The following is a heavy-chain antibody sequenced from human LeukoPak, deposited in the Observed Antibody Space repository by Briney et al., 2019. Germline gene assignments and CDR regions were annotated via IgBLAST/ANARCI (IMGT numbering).Heavy chain of an antibody. CDR2: IPYDGSNK. CDR3: AKGLNSSSWYKGFFDY. Sequence: PGGSLRLSCAASGFTFSSYGMHWVRQAPGKGLEWVAVIPYDGSNKYYADSVKGRFTISRDNSKNTLYLQMNSLRAEDTAVYYCAKGLNSSSWYKGFFDYWGQGTLVTVSS. J-gene: IGHJ4*02. V-gene: IGHV3-30*18. D-gene: IGHD6-13*01. CDR1: GFTFSSYG.